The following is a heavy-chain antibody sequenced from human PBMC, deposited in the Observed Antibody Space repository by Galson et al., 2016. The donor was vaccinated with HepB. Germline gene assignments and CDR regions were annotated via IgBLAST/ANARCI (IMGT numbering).Heavy chain of an antibody. J-gene: IGHJ6*02. CDR3: ARTWFGEPYYYGMDV. CDR2: IIPIFGTA. V-gene: IGHV1-69*01. CDR1: GGTFSSYA. D-gene: IGHD3-10*01. Sequence: SCKASGGTFSSYAISWVRQAPGQGLEWMGGIIPIFGTANYAQKFQGRVTITADESTSTAYMELSSLRSEDTAVYYCARTWFGEPYYYGMDVWGQGTLVIVSS.